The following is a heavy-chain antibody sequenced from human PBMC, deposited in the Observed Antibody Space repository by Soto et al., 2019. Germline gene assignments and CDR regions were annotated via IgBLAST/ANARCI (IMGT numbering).Heavy chain of an antibody. Sequence: QVQLVESGGGLVKPGGSLRLACAASGFTFSDYYMSWVRQAPGKGLEWVSFISLGDSYKKTADSVKGRFTISRDNAQNALYLQMNRLRAEDTGLYYCVRESRTDEDGYDARGYYFDYWGQGTLVTVSS. D-gene: IGHD5-12*01. CDR3: VRESRTDEDGYDARGYYFDY. V-gene: IGHV3-11*06. CDR1: GFTFSDYY. J-gene: IGHJ4*02. CDR2: ISLGDSYK.